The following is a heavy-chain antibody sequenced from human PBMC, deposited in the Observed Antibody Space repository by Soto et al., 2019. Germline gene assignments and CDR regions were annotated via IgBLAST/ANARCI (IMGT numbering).Heavy chain of an antibody. J-gene: IGHJ5*01. D-gene: IGHD1-20*01. V-gene: IGHV3-23*01. Sequence: DVQLLESGGGLVQPGGSLTLSCAASRFTFSDFAMSWVRQAPGKGLEWVSSIGGGGSDTYYADSVKGRFTISRDNSKNTLYLQMDSLRDEETAVYYCAKGAVPYNGKWDWFDSWGQGTLVIVSS. CDR2: IGGGGSDT. CDR1: RFTFSDFA. CDR3: AKGAVPYNGKWDWFDS.